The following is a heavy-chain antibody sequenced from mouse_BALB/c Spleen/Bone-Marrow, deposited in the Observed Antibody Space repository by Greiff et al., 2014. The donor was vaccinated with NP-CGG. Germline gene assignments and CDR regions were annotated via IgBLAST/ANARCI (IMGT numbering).Heavy chain of an antibody. J-gene: IGHJ4*01. Sequence: VQLQQSGAELMKPGASVKISCKVTGYTFSSYWIEWVKQRPGHGLEWIGEILPGSGSTNYNEKFKGKATFTANTSSNTAYMQLSSLTSEDSAVYYCARRAVDGYFYAMDYWGQGTSVTVSS. CDR2: ILPGSGST. V-gene: IGHV1-9*01. D-gene: IGHD2-3*01. CDR1: GYTFSSYW. CDR3: ARRAVDGYFYAMDY.